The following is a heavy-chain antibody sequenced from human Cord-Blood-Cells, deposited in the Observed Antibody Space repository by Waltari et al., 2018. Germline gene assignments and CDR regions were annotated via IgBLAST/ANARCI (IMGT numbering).Heavy chain of an antibody. Sequence: QVQLVQSGAEVKKPGASVTVSCKASGYTFTGYYMHWVRQAPGQGLEWMGWINPNSGGTNYAQKFQGWVTMTRDTSISTAYMELSRLRSDDTAVYYCARVRRSGYDLSAFDIWGQGTMVTVSS. D-gene: IGHD5-12*01. V-gene: IGHV1-2*04. CDR1: GYTFTGYY. J-gene: IGHJ3*02. CDR2: INPNSGGT. CDR3: ARVRRSGYDLSAFDI.